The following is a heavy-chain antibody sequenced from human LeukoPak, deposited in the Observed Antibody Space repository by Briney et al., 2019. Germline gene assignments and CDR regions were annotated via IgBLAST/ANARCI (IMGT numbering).Heavy chain of an antibody. D-gene: IGHD3-9*01. CDR3: ARDDYDILTGSHYYYYGMDV. CDR2: ISGYNRDT. J-gene: IGHJ6*02. V-gene: IGHV1-18*01. CDR1: DYTFTTYG. Sequence: ASVKVSCKASDYTFTTYGIIWVRQAPGQGLESMGWISGYNRDTYYAQNFQGRITMTTDTSTSTAYMELRSLRSDDTAVYYCARDDYDILTGSHYYYYGMDVWGQGTTVIVSS.